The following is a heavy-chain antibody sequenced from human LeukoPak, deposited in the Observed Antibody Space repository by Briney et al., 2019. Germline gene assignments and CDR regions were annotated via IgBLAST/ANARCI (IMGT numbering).Heavy chain of an antibody. J-gene: IGHJ4*02. CDR2: INDSGST. CDR1: GGSFSGYY. D-gene: IGHD3-10*01. Sequence: SETLSLTCAVYGGSFSGYYWSLIRQPPGKGLEWIGEINDSGSTNYNPSLKSRVTISVDTSKNQFSLKLSSVTAADTAVYYCAGGRYYPYFDSWGQGTLVTVSS. CDR3: AGGRYYPYFDS. V-gene: IGHV4-34*01.